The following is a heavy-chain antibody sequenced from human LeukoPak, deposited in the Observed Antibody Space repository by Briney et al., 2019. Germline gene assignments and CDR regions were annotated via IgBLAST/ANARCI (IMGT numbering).Heavy chain of an antibody. D-gene: IGHD6-19*01. CDR2: IRYDGSNK. J-gene: IGHJ6*03. V-gene: IGHV3-30*02. CDR3: AKPLMYSSGWYESSYYYYYMDV. Sequence: GGSLRLSCAASGFTLSSYAMSWVRQAPGKVLEWVAFIRYDGSNKYYADSVKGRFTISRDNSKNTLYLQMNSLRAEDTAVYYCAKPLMYSSGWYESSYYYYYMDVWGKGTTVTISS. CDR1: GFTLSSYA.